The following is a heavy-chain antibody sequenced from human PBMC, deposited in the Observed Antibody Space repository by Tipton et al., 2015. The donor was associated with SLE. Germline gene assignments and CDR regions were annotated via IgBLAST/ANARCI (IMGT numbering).Heavy chain of an antibody. CDR2: IYASGST. V-gene: IGHV4-4*07. J-gene: IGHJ5*02. CDR3: ARDGQQLVA. CDR1: DGSISDYY. D-gene: IGHD6-13*01. Sequence: TLSLTCTVSDGSISDYYWTWIRQPAGERLEWIGRIYASGSTNYNPPLRSRAAMSVDTSKNQFSLKLSSVTAAGTAVYYCARDGQQLVAWGQGTLVTVSS.